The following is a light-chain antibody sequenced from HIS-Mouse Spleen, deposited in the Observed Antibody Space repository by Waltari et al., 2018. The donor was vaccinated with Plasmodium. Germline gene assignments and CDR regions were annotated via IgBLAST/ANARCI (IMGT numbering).Light chain of an antibody. CDR2: EDS. V-gene: IGLV3-10*01. Sequence: SYELPQPPSVSVSPGQTARITCTGDALPKKYAYWDQQKSAQAPVMVMYEDSKRPSCTPARVSGSSPGTIASLTISGAQVEDEADYYCYSPDSSGNHRVFGGATKLTDL. J-gene: IGLJ2*01. CDR3: YSPDSSGNHRV. CDR1: ALPKKY.